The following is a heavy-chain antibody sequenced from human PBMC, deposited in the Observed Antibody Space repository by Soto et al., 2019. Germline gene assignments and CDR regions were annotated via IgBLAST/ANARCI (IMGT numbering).Heavy chain of an antibody. J-gene: IGHJ4*02. Sequence: PSETLSLTCTVSGGSISSSSYYWGWIRQPPGKGLEWIGSIYYSGSTYYNPSLKSRVTISVDTSKNQFSLKLSSVTAADTAVYYCARGRVATLGDYFDYWGQGTLVTVSS. D-gene: IGHD5-12*01. CDR2: IYYSGST. CDR3: ARGRVATLGDYFDY. V-gene: IGHV4-39*01. CDR1: GGSISSSSYY.